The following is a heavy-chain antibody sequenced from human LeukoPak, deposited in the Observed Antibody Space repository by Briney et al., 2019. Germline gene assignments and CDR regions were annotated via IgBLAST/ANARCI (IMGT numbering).Heavy chain of an antibody. CDR2: ISSSSSYI. D-gene: IGHD6-19*01. V-gene: IGHV3-21*01. CDR3: ARAGGSSGWYKGNDAFDI. J-gene: IGHJ3*02. Sequence: GGSLRLSCAASGFTFSSYSMNWVRQAPGKGLEWVSSISSSSSYIYYADSVKGRFTISRDNAKNSLYLQMNSLRAEDTAVYYCARAGGSSGWYKGNDAFDIWGQGTMVTVSS. CDR1: GFTFSSYS.